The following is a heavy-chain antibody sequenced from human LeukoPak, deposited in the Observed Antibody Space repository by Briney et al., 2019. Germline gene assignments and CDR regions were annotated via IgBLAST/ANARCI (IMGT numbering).Heavy chain of an antibody. CDR1: GGSISTFY. D-gene: IGHD4-17*01. CDR3: AREDPQTTVPEGLDV. CDR2: IYYSGST. Sequence: SETLSLTCTASGGSISTFYWSWLRQPPGKGLEWIGYIYYSGSTNYNPSLKSRVTISVDTSKNQFSLRLSSVTAADTAVYYCAREDPQTTVPEGLDVWGQGTTVTVSS. J-gene: IGHJ6*02. V-gene: IGHV4-59*01.